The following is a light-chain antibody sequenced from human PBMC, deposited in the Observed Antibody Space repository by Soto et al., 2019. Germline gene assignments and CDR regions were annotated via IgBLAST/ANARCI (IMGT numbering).Light chain of an antibody. CDR2: AAS. V-gene: IGKV1-27*01. CDR3: QKYNSART. Sequence: DIQMTQSPSSLSASVGDRVTITCQASQGISNYLAWYQQKPGKVPKLLIYAASTLQSGVPSRFSGSGSGTDFTLTISSLQPEDVATHYCQKYNSARTFGQGTKVEIK. CDR1: QGISNY. J-gene: IGKJ1*01.